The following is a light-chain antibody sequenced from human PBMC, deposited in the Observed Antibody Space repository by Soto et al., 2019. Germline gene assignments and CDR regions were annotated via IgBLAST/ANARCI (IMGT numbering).Light chain of an antibody. J-gene: IGKJ4*01. CDR1: QSVRSN. Sequence: EIVMTQSPATLSVFPGERATLSCRASQSVRSNLAWYQQEPGRAPRLLIYGASTRATGIPARFSGSGSGTEFTLTISSLQSEDFAVYYCQHYNNWPLTFGGGTKVDIK. CDR3: QHYNNWPLT. V-gene: IGKV3-15*01. CDR2: GAS.